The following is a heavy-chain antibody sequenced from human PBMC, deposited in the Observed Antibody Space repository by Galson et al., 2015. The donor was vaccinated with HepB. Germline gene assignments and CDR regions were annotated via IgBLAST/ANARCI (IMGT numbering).Heavy chain of an antibody. CDR2: INTNTGNP. Sequence: SVKVSCKASGYTFTNFAMNWVRQAPGQGLEWMGWINTNTGNPTYAQGFTGRFVFSLDTSANTAYLQISSLKTEDTAVYYCASPSSSYSSGSDYWGQGTLVTVSS. V-gene: IGHV7-4-1*02. CDR3: ASPSSSYSSGSDY. D-gene: IGHD6-19*01. CDR1: GYTFTNFA. J-gene: IGHJ4*02.